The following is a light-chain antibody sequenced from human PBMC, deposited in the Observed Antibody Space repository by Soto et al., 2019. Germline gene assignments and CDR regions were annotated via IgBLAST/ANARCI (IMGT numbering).Light chain of an antibody. CDR1: SSNIGSNI. CDR3: AAWDDSLNGVV. J-gene: IGLJ2*01. Sequence: QSVLTQPRSASGTPGQRVTISCSGSSSNIGSNIVSWYQQLPGTAPKLLIYSNDQRPSGVPDRFSGSKSGTSASLAISGLQSVDEADYYCAAWDDSLNGVVFGGGTKLNVL. CDR2: SND. V-gene: IGLV1-44*01.